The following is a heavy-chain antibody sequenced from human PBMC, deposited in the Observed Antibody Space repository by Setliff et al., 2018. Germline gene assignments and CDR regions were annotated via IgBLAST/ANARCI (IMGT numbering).Heavy chain of an antibody. CDR2: IKEDGTER. D-gene: IGHD3-10*01. J-gene: IGHJ6*03. Sequence: GGSLRLSCGVTGFALSSSWMSWVRQAPGKGLEWVANIKEDGTERNYVDSVKGRFIISRDNARNSLFLQITSLRAEDTAVYYCARDATRFKMYRGIKIRFYHIDVWGKGTTVTVSS. CDR1: GFALSSSW. CDR3: ARDATRFKMYRGIKIRFYHIDV. V-gene: IGHV3-7*01.